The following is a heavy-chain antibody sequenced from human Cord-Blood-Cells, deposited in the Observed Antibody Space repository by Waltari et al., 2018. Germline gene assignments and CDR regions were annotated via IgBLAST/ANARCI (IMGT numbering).Heavy chain of an antibody. CDR2: INHSGST. CDR3: ARRARGSGSYYAFDI. V-gene: IGHV4-34*01. D-gene: IGHD3-10*01. Sequence: QVQLQQWGAGLLKPSETLSLTCAVYGGSFSGYYWSWIRQPPGKGLEWIGEINHSGSTNYNPSRKSRVTISVDTSKNQFSLKLSSVTAADTAVYYCARRARGSGSYYAFDIWGQGTMVTVSS. CDR1: GGSFSGYY. J-gene: IGHJ3*02.